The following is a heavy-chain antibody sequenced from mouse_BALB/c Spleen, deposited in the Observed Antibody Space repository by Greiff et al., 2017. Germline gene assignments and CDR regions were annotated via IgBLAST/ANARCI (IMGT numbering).Heavy chain of an antibody. J-gene: IGHJ4*01. D-gene: IGHD2-14*01. CDR2: INPSNGRT. V-gene: IGHV1S81*02. Sequence: QVQLQQPGAELVKPGASVKLSCKASGYTFTSYWMHWVKQRPGQGLEWIGEINPSNGRTNYNEKFKSKATLTVDKSSSTAYMQLSSLTSEDSAVYYCAKYAIDYAMDYWGQGTSVTVSS. CDR3: AKYAIDYAMDY. CDR1: GYTFTSYW.